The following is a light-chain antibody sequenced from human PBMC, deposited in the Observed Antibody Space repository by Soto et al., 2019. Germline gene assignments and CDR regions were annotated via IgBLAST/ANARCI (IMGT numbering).Light chain of an antibody. CDR2: DAS. CDR3: QQYNTYRA. CDR1: QSISSW. Sequence: DIQMTQSPSTLSASVGDRVTITCRAIQSISSWLAWYQQKPGKAPKLLIYDASSLESGVPSRFSGSGSETEFTLTISSLQPEDFATYYCQQYNTYRAFGQGTKVDIK. V-gene: IGKV1-5*01. J-gene: IGKJ1*01.